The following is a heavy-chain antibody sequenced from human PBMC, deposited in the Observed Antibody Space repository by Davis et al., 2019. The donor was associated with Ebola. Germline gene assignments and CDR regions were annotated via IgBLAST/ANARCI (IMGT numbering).Heavy chain of an antibody. Sequence: ASVKVSCKASGGTFSSYAISWVRQAPGQGLEWMGWISAYNGNTNYAQKLQGRVTMTTDTSTSTAYMELSSLGSEDTAVYYCAADQMTTVTHSNGYFDLWGRGTLVTVSS. CDR3: AADQMTTVTHSNGYFDL. CDR2: ISAYNGNT. V-gene: IGHV1-18*01. J-gene: IGHJ2*01. CDR1: GGTFSSYA. D-gene: IGHD4-17*01.